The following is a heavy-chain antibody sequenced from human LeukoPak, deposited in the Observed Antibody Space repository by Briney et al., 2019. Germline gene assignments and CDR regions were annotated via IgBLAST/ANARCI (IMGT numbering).Heavy chain of an antibody. CDR2: ISRSSSTI. V-gene: IGHV3-48*02. D-gene: IGHD2-15*01. Sequence: GGSLRLSCAASGFTFSSYSMNWVRQAPGKGLEWVSYISRSSSTIYYADSVKGRFTISRDNAKNSLYLHMNSLRDENTAVYDCARDGSKDGTWSSCNWLDPRSQETLVTVSS. CDR3: ARDGSKDGTWSSCNWLDP. J-gene: IGHJ5*02. CDR1: GFTFSSYS.